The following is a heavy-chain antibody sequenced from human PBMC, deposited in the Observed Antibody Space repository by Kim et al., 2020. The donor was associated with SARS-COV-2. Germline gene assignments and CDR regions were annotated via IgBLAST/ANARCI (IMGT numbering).Heavy chain of an antibody. CDR1: GYTFTGYY. V-gene: IGHV1-2*02. CDR3: ARGSFVVVIEACDY. D-gene: IGHD2-21*01. J-gene: IGHJ4*02. CDR2: INPNSGGT. Sequence: ASVKVSCKASGYTFTGYYMHWVRQAPGQGLEWMGWINPNSGGTNYAQKFQGRVTMTRDTSISTAYMELSRLRSDDTAVYYCARGSFVVVIEACDYWGQGTLVTVSS.